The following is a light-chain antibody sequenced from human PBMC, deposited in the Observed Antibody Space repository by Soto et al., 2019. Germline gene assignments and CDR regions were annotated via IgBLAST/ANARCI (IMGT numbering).Light chain of an antibody. CDR1: SSDVGGYNY. Sequence: QSVLTQPASVSGSPGQSIAISCTGISSDVGGYNYVSWYQQHPGKAPQLMVYDVSTRPSGLSNRFSGSKSGNTASLTISGLQAEDEADYYCSSYTSSSTYVFGTGTKVTVL. CDR2: DVS. J-gene: IGLJ1*01. CDR3: SSYTSSSTYV. V-gene: IGLV2-14*01.